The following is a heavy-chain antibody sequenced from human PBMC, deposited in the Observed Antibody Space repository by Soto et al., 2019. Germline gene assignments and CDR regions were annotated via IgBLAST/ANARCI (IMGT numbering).Heavy chain of an antibody. CDR2: ISGSGGGT. CDR3: AKAPLACSGGSCYWNYFDY. D-gene: IGHD2-15*01. Sequence: GGSLRLSCAASGFTFSSYAMSWVRQAPGKGLEWVSAISGSGGGTYYADSVKGRFTISRDNSKNTLYLQMNSLRAEDTALYYCAKAPLACSGGSCYWNYFDYWGQGTLVTVSS. CDR1: GFTFSSYA. V-gene: IGHV3-23*01. J-gene: IGHJ4*02.